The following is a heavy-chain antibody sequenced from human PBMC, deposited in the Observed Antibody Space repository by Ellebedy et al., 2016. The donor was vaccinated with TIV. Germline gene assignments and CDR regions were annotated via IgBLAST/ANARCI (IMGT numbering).Heavy chain of an antibody. CDR3: ARDSRERYFDWLLEGSFDY. CDR2: IKQDGSEK. CDR1: GFTFSSYW. V-gene: IGHV3-7*01. J-gene: IGHJ4*02. D-gene: IGHD3-9*01. Sequence: PGGSLRLSCAASGFTFSSYWMSWVRQAPGKGLEWVANIKQDGSEKYYVDSVKGRFTISRDNAKNSLYLQMNSLRAEDTAVYYCARDSRERYFDWLLEGSFDYWGQGTLVTVSS.